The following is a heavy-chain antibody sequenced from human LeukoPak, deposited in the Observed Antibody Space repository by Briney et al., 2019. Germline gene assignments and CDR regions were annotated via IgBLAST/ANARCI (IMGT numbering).Heavy chain of an antibody. CDR2: ISGSGGRT. V-gene: IGHV3-23*01. J-gene: IGHJ4*02. CDR1: GFTFSSYA. CDR3: AKDRRYGGNSDY. D-gene: IGHD4-23*01. Sequence: PGGSLRLSCAASGFTFSSYAMSWVRQAPGKGLEWVSAISGSGGRTYYADSVKGRFTISRDNSKNTLYLQMNSLRAEDTAVYYCAKDRRYGGNSDYWGQGTLVTVSS.